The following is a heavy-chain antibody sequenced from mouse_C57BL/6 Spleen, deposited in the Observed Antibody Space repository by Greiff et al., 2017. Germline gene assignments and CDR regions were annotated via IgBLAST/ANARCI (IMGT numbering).Heavy chain of an antibody. CDR1: GYSFTDYN. D-gene: IGHD2-4*01. CDR3: AREGDYDEAYYAMDY. Sequence: VQLQQSGPELVKPGASVKISCKASGYSFTDYNMNWVKQSNGKSLEWIGVINPNYGTTSSTQKFQGKATVTVDQSSSTAYMQLNSLTSEDSAVYYCAREGDYDEAYYAMDYRGAEGSVSVSS. V-gene: IGHV1-39*01. CDR2: INPNYGTT. J-gene: IGHJ4*01.